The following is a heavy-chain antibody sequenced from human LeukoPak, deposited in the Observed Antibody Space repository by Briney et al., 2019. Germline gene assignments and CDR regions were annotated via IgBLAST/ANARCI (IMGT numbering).Heavy chain of an antibody. J-gene: IGHJ6*03. CDR1: GFTFSSYG. V-gene: IGHV3-23*01. CDR3: AKIGRSYDFWAGYYEEEVDYMDV. Sequence: GGSLRLSCAASGFTFSSYGMNWVRQAPGKGLEWVSGISDSGVGTKHADSVKGRFTISRDNSKNTLYLQMNSLRAEDTAVYYCAKIGRSYDFWAGYYEEEVDYMDVWGKGTTVTVSS. D-gene: IGHD3-3*01. CDR2: ISDSGVGT.